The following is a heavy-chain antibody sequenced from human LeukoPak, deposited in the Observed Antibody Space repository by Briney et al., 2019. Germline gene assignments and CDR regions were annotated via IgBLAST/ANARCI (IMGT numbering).Heavy chain of an antibody. Sequence: PETLSLTCTVSGGSISSYYWSWIRQPPGKGLEWIACISYSGSTKYNPSLKSRVTISVDTSKNQLSLKLSSVTAADTAVYYCAREPGFDSSGYHNWFDPWGQGTLVSVST. CDR2: ISYSGST. V-gene: IGHV4-59*01. J-gene: IGHJ5*02. CDR3: AREPGFDSSGYHNWFDP. D-gene: IGHD3-22*01. CDR1: GGSISSYY.